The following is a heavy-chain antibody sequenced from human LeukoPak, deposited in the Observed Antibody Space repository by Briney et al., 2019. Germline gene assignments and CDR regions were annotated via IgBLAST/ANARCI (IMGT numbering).Heavy chain of an antibody. J-gene: IGHJ4*02. Sequence: SETLSLTCTVSGGSISSSSYYWGWIRQPPGKGLEWIGEINHSGSTNYNPSLKSRVTISVDTSKNQFSLKLSSVTAADTAVYYCARGRGGPGRQYYYGSGRSTFDYWGQGTLVTVSS. V-gene: IGHV4-39*07. CDR3: ARGRGGPGRQYYYGSGRSTFDY. D-gene: IGHD3-10*01. CDR1: GGSISSSSYY. CDR2: INHSGST.